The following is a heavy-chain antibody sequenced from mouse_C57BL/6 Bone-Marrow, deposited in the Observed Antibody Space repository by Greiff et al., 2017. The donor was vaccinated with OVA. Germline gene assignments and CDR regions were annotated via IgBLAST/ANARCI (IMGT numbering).Heavy chain of an antibody. V-gene: IGHV1-59*01. D-gene: IGHD2-5*01. CDR2: IDPSDSYT. CDR1: GYTFTSYW. CDR3: ARREPYYSIYWYFDV. Sequence: QVQLQQPGAELVRPGTSVKLSCKASGYTFTSYWMHWVKQRPGQGLEWIGVIDPSDSYTNYNQKFKGKATLTVDTSSSTAYMQLSSLTSEDSAVYYGARREPYYSIYWYFDVWGTGTTVTVSS. J-gene: IGHJ1*03.